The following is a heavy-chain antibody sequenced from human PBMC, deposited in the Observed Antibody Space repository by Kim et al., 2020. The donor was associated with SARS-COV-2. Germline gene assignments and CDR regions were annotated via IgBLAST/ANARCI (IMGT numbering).Heavy chain of an antibody. V-gene: IGHV3-48*01. CDR1: GFTFSSYS. CDR2: ISSSSSTI. D-gene: IGHD6-19*01. J-gene: IGHJ4*02. Sequence: GGSLRLSCAASGFTFSSYSMNWVRQAPGKGLEWVSYISSSSSTIYYADSVKGRFTISRDNAKNSLYLQMNSLRAEDTAVYYCARGIAVAGNGYWGQGTLVTVSS. CDR3: ARGIAVAGNGY.